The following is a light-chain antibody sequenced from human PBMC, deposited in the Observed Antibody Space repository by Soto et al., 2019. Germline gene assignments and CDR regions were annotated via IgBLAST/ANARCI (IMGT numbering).Light chain of an antibody. Sequence: NFMLTQPHSVSESPGKTVIISCTRSSGTIASNYVQWYQQRPGSYPTTVIYDSDQRPSGVPDRFSGSIDSSSNSASLTISGLTTEDEADYFCQSYHRNIYVFGTGTKLTVL. V-gene: IGLV6-57*01. CDR3: QSYHRNIYV. CDR2: DSD. J-gene: IGLJ1*01. CDR1: SGTIASNY.